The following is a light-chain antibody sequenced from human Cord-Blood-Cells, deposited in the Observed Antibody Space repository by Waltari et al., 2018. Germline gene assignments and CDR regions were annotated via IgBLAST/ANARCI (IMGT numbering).Light chain of an antibody. V-gene: IGKV4-1*01. CDR2: WAS. CDR3: QQYYSTPYT. J-gene: IGKJ2*01. Sequence: DIVMTQSPDSLAGSLGESATIHFKSSQSVLYSSTNKNYVAWYQQKPGQPPKLLIYWASTRESGVPDRFSGSGSVTDFTLTISSLQAEDVAVYYCQQYYSTPYTFGQGTKLEIK. CDR1: QSVLYSSTNKNY.